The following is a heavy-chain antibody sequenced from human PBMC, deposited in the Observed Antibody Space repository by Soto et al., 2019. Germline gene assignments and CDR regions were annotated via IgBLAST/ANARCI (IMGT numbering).Heavy chain of an antibody. CDR1: GDSVSSNSAA. CDR2: TYYRSKWYN. Sequence: SHTLSLPCAMSGDSVSSNSAALNWIRQSPSRGLEWLGRTYYRSKWYNDYAVSVKSRITINPDTSKNQFSLQLNSVTPEDTAVYYCARGARFTIFHAFDIWGQGTMVTVSS. J-gene: IGHJ3*02. CDR3: ARGARFTIFHAFDI. D-gene: IGHD3-3*01. V-gene: IGHV6-1*01.